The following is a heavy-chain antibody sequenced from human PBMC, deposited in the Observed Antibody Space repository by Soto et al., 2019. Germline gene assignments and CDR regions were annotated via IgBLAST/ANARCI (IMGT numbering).Heavy chain of an antibody. V-gene: IGHV3-23*01. D-gene: IGHD3-22*01. CDR3: EKAALGSGWLSDC. Sequence: PGGSLRLSCAASGFTLRMYAMSWVRQAPGKGLEWVSTIGGSGGGTSYADIVRGRFTISRDDSQNTLFLQMTSLRIEDTAVYYCEKAALGSGWLSDCWGQGTLVTVSS. CDR2: IGGSGGGT. CDR1: GFTLRMYA. J-gene: IGHJ4*02.